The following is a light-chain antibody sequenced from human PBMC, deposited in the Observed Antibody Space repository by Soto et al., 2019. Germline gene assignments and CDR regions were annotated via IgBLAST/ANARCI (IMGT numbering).Light chain of an antibody. CDR2: DVI. CDR3: FSYTSRGTYV. J-gene: IGLJ1*01. Sequence: QSVLTQPASVAGSPEKSITISCTVTSSDVGNYKYVSWYQQHPGKATKLMIYDVINRPSGVSNRFSGAKSGNADSLPISGPEAEDETDYYCFSYTSRGTYVFGTGTKVTVL. V-gene: IGLV2-14*03. CDR1: SSDVGNYKY.